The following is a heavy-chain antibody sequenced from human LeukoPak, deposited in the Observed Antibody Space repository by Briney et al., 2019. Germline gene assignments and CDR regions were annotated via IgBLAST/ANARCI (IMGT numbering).Heavy chain of an antibody. D-gene: IGHD3-22*01. CDR3: ARRGVYYDSSGYHYYFDY. V-gene: IGHV4-34*01. J-gene: IGHJ4*02. Sequence: SETLSLTCAVYGGSFSGYYWSWIRQPPGKGLEWIGEINHSGSTNYNPSLKSRVTISVDTSKNQFSLKLSSVTAADTAVYYCARRGVYYDSSGYHYYFDYWGQGTLVIVSS. CDR2: INHSGST. CDR1: GGSFSGYY.